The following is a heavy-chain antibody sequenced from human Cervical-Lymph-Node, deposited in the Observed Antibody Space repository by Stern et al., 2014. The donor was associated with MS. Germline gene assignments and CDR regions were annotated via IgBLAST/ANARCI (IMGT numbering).Heavy chain of an antibody. V-gene: IGHV4-4*02. J-gene: IGHJ4*02. CDR1: GGSVSSNTW. Sequence: QVQLQESGPGLVKPSGTLSLTCAVSGGSVSSNTWWSWVRQPPGKGLEWLGEIYHGGNTHYNPSLKSRVTMSLDKSTNQFSLNLTSVTAADTAVYYCAREIYDILAGYATFDYWGQGALVTVSS. CDR2: IYHGGNT. CDR3: AREIYDILAGYATFDY. D-gene: IGHD3-9*01.